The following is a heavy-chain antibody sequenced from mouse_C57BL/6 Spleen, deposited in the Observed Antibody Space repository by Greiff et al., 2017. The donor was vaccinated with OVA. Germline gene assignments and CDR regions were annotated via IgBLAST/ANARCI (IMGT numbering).Heavy chain of an antibody. CDR1: GYAFSSSW. J-gene: IGHJ2*01. CDR3: ARLGGDAGDY. V-gene: IGHV1-82*01. CDR2: IYPGDGDT. Sequence: QVQLKESGPELVKPGASVKISCKASGYAFSSSWMNWVKQRPGKGLEWIGRIYPGDGDTNYNGKFKGKATLTADKSSSTAYMQLSSLTSEDSAVYFCARLGGDAGDYWGQGTTLTVSS.